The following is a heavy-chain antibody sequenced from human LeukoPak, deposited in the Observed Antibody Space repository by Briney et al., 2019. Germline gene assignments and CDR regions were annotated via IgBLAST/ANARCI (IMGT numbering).Heavy chain of an antibody. CDR2: INHSGST. Sequence: SETLSLTCTVSGGSVSRSTYFWSWIRQPPGKGLEWIGEINHSGSTNYNPSLKSRVTISVDTSKNQFSLKLSSVTAADTAVYYCARGYPDDYWGQGTLVTVSS. D-gene: IGHD2-2*01. J-gene: IGHJ4*02. V-gene: IGHV4-34*01. CDR3: ARGYPDDY. CDR1: GGSVSRSTYF.